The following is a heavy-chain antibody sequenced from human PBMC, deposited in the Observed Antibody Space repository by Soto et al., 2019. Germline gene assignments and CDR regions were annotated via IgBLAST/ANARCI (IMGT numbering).Heavy chain of an antibody. CDR1: GFTFSSYW. D-gene: IGHD3-9*01. CDR3: ARERALRYFDWLTNAFDI. CDR2: INSDGSST. V-gene: IGHV3-74*01. J-gene: IGHJ3*02. Sequence: GGSLRLSCAASGFTFSSYWMHWVRQAPGKGLVWVSRINSDGSSTSYADSVKGRFTISRDNAKNTLHLQMNSLRAEDTAVYYCARERALRYFDWLTNAFDIWGQGTMVTVSS.